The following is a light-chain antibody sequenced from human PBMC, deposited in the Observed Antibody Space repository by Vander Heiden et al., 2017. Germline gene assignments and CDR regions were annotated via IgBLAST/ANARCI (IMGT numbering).Light chain of an antibody. CDR1: QGISSY. CDR2: AAS. CDR3: QQYDSYPIT. J-gene: IGKJ3*01. V-gene: IGKV1-8*01. Sequence: AIRMTQSPSSFSASTGDRVTITSRASQGISSYLAWYQQKPGKAPKLLIYAASTLQSGVPSRFSGSGSGTDFTLTISCLQSEDFATYYCQQYDSYPITFGHGTKVDIK.